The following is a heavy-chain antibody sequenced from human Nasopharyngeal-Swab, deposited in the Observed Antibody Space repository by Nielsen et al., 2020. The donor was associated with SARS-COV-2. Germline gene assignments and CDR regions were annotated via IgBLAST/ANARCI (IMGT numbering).Heavy chain of an antibody. CDR1: GFIFSNYG. CDR2: ISYDGINK. D-gene: IGHD3-3*01. Sequence: GESLKISCAASGFIFSNYGMHWVRQAPGKGLEWVAVISYDGINKYNADSVKGRVSISRDNSKDTLYLQMNSPRPEDTAVYYCAKEGPGMFGVVGLDVWGQGTTVTVSS. V-gene: IGHV3-30*18. CDR3: AKEGPGMFGVVGLDV. J-gene: IGHJ6*02.